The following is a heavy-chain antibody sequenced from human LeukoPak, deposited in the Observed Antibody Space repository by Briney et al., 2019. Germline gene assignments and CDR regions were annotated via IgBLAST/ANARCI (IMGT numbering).Heavy chain of an antibody. CDR2: INPNSGGR. CDR1: GYTFTGYY. J-gene: IGHJ5*02. V-gene: IGHV1-2*02. CDR3: ARDARFSSGWYYRGWFDP. D-gene: IGHD6-19*01. Sequence: ASVKVSCKASGYTFTGYYMHWVRQAPGQGLEWMGWINPNSGGRTYAQKFQGRVTMTRDTSISTAYMELSRLRSDDTAVYSCARDARFSSGWYYRGWFDPWGQGTLVTVSS.